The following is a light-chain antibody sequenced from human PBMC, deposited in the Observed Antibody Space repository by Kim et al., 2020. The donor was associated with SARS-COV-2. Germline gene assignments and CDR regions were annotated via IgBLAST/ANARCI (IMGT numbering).Light chain of an antibody. CDR3: QAWDSSTADVV. J-gene: IGLJ1*01. Sequence: SYELTQPPSVSVSPGQTASITCSGDKLGDKYACWYQQKPGQSPVLVIYQDSKRPSGIPERLSGSNSGNTATLTISGTQAMDEADYYCQAWDSSTADVVFG. CDR2: QDS. V-gene: IGLV3-1*01. CDR1: KLGDKY.